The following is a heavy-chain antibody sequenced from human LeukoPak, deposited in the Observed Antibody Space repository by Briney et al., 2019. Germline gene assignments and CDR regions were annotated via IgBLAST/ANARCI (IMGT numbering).Heavy chain of an antibody. D-gene: IGHD6-19*01. J-gene: IGHJ6*03. CDR2: IRSKAYGGTT. CDR3: ARAGSGWYGYYYYYMDV. CDR1: GFTFGDYA. Sequence: GGSLRLSCTASGFTFGDYAMSWVRQAPGKGLEWVGFIRSKAYGGTTEYAASVKGRFTISRDDSKSIAYLQMNSLKTEDTAVYYCARAGSGWYGYYYYYMDVWGKGTTVTVSS. V-gene: IGHV3-49*04.